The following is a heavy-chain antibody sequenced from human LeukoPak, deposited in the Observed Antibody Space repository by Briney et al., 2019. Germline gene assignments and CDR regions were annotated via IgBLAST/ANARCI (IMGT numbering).Heavy chain of an antibody. CDR2: INWDSGSI. V-gene: IGHV3-9*03. Sequence: PGGSLRLSCAASGFTFDDYSMRWVRQAPGKGLEWVSGINWDSGSIAYTDSVKGRFTISRDNAKNSLYLQMNSLRAEDMALYYCAKGDSSGHRDAALDYWGRGTLVTVSS. CDR3: AKGDSSGHRDAALDY. CDR1: GFTFDDYS. J-gene: IGHJ4*02. D-gene: IGHD3-22*01.